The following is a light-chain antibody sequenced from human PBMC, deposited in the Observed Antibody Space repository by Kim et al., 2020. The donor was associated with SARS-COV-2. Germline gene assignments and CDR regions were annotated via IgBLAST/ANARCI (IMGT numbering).Light chain of an antibody. CDR2: YDS. CDR1: NIGSNS. Sequence: SYELTQPPSVSVAPGKTARITCGGNNIGSNSVHWYQQKPGQAPVLVIYYDSDRPSGIPERFSGSNAATTATLTISRVEAGDEADYYCQVWDTDTDDYVFGGGTKVTVL. J-gene: IGLJ1*01. CDR3: QVWDTDTDDYV. V-gene: IGLV3-21*01.